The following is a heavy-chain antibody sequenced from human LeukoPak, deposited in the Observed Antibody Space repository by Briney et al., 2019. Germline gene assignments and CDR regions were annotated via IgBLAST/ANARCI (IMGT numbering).Heavy chain of an antibody. D-gene: IGHD5-24*01. CDR2: IYYSGST. Sequence: SSETLSLICTVSGGSISSYYWSWIRQPPGKGLEWIGYIYYSGSTNYNPSLKSRLTISVDTSKNQFSLKLSSVTAADTAVYYCARGRGGYKNGGFDYWGQGTLVAVSS. J-gene: IGHJ4*02. V-gene: IGHV4-59*01. CDR1: GGSISSYY. CDR3: ARGRGGYKNGGFDY.